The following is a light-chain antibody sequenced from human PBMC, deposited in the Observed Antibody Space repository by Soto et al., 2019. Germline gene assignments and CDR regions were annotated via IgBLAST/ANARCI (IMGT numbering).Light chain of an antibody. CDR2: DVT. CDR1: NNDVGAYTY. J-gene: IGLJ2*01. V-gene: IGLV2-11*01. Sequence: QSALTQPASVSGSPGQSITISCTGTNNDVGAYTYVSWYQQHPGKAPRLIIYDVTKRPSGVPDRFSGSKSGNTASLTISGLQADDEADYYCCSYAGRYIYVLFGGGTKLTVL. CDR3: CSYAGRYIYVL.